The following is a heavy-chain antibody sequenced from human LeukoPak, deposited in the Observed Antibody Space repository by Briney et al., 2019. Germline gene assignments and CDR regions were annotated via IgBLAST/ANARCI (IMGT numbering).Heavy chain of an antibody. V-gene: IGHV3-11*01. J-gene: IGHJ4*02. Sequence: GGSLRLSCAASGFTFSDYYMSWIRQAPGKGLEWASYSSGSSIYYADFVKGRFTISRDNAKNSLYLQMNSLRAEDTAVYYCAREGSSSWYVDYWGQGTLVTVSS. CDR2: SSGSSI. CDR1: GFTFSDYY. CDR3: AREGSSSWYVDY. D-gene: IGHD6-13*01.